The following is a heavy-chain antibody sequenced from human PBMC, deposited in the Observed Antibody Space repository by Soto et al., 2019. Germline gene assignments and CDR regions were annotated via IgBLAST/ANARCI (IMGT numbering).Heavy chain of an antibody. CDR2: ISGSGGST. CDR1: GFTFSSYA. D-gene: IGHD2-15*01. CDR3: AKESYAVVVVAATDNWFDP. V-gene: IGHV3-23*01. Sequence: GGSLRLSCAASGFTFSSYAMSWVRQAPGKGLEWVSAISGSGGSTYYADSVKGRFTISRDNSKNTLYLQMNSLRAEDTAVYYCAKESYAVVVVAATDNWFDPWGQGTLVTVSS. J-gene: IGHJ5*02.